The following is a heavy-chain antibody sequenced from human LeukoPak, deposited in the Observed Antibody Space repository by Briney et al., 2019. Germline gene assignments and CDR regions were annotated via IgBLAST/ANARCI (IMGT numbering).Heavy chain of an antibody. CDR2: INSDGINT. J-gene: IGHJ4*02. CDR3: AKDIGPGIAARAFDY. V-gene: IGHV3-74*01. Sequence: GGSLRLSCAASGFTFSNYWMHWVRQAPGKGLVWVSRINSDGINTSYADSVKGRFTISRDNAKNSLYLQMNSLRAEDMALYYCAKDIGPGIAARAFDYWGQGTLVTVSS. CDR1: GFTFSNYW. D-gene: IGHD6-6*01.